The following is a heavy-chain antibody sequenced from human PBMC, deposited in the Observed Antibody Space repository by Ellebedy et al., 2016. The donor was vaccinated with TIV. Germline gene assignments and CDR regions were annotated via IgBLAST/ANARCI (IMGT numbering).Heavy chain of an antibody. Sequence: MPSETLSLTCTVSGYSISSGYFWFWVRQPPGKGLEWIGSIYHSGNTDYNPSLKSRVTISVDTSKNQFSLKLSSVTAADTAVYYCARDGTSTRFDPWGQGTLVTVSS. J-gene: IGHJ5*02. V-gene: IGHV4-38-2*02. D-gene: IGHD2/OR15-2a*01. CDR3: ARDGTSTRFDP. CDR2: IYHSGNT. CDR1: GYSISSGYF.